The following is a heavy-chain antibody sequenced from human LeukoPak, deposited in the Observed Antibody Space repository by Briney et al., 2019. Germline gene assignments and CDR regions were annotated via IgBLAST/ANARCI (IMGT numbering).Heavy chain of an antibody. V-gene: IGHV1-18*01. J-gene: IGHJ6*02. Sequence: ASVKVSCKASGYTFTSYAISWVRRAPGQGLDHMGWVSAYNGNTNYVQRFQGRVTMTTDSSTSTAYMELRSLTSDDTAVYYCARLYSSGWPLEAMDVWGQGTTVTVSS. CDR3: ARLYSSGWPLEAMDV. CDR1: GYTFTSYA. CDR2: VSAYNGNT. D-gene: IGHD6-19*01.